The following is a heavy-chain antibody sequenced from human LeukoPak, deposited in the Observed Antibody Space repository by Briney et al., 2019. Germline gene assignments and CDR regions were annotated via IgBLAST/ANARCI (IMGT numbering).Heavy chain of an antibody. CDR1: GGSISSYY. CDR2: IYTSGST. J-gene: IGHJ4*02. D-gene: IGHD2-2*01. V-gene: IGHV4-4*07. Sequence: SETLSLTCTVSGGSISSYYWSWIRQPAGKGLEWIGRIYTSGSTNYNPSLKSRVTMSVDTSKNQFSLKLSSVTAADTAVYYCASSHHCSSTSCYAGNFDYWGQGTLVTVSS. CDR3: ASSHHCSSTSCYAGNFDY.